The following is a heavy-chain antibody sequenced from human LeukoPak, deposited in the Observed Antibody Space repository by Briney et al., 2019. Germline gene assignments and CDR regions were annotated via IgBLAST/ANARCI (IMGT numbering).Heavy chain of an antibody. Sequence: KPSETLSLTCAVYGGSFSGYYWSWIRQPPGKGLEWIGEINHSGSTNYNPSLKSRVTISVDTSKNQFSLKLSSVTAADTAVYYCARGRYYHDSSGYPTLAFDIWGQGTMVTVSS. J-gene: IGHJ3*02. CDR1: GGSFSGYY. CDR3: ARGRYYHDSSGYPTLAFDI. V-gene: IGHV4-34*01. CDR2: INHSGST. D-gene: IGHD3-22*01.